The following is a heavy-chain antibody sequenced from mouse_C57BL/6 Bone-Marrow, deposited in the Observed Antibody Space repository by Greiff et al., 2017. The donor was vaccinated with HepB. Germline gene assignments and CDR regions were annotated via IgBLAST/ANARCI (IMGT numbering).Heavy chain of an antibody. D-gene: IGHD2-10*01. V-gene: IGHV7-3*01. CDR1: GFTFTDYY. J-gene: IGHJ4*01. Sequence: EVQRVESGGGLVQPGGSLSLSCAASGFTFTDYYMSWVRQPPGKALEWLGFIRNKANGYTTEYSASVKGRFTISRDNSQSILYLQMNALRAEDSATYYCARSSSYFMDYWGQGTSVTVSS. CDR2: IRNKANGYTT. CDR3: ARSSSYFMDY.